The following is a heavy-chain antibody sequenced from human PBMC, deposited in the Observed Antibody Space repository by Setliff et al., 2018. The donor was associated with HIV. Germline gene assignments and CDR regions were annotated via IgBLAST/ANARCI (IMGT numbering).Heavy chain of an antibody. D-gene: IGHD2-21*01. CDR3: ARALAYCGADCPEDAFDI. J-gene: IGHJ3*02. Sequence: TSETLSLTCTVSGDSISSSAYYWGWIRQPPGKGLEWIGSMHNSGSTYYNPSVKSRVTISVDMSKNQISLKLSSVTAADTAVYYCARALAYCGADCPEDAFDIWGQGTMVTVSS. CDR2: MHNSGST. V-gene: IGHV4-39*07. CDR1: GDSISSSAYY.